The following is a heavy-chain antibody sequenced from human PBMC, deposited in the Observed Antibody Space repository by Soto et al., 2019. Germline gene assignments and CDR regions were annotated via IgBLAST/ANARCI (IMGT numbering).Heavy chain of an antibody. V-gene: IGHV4-4*07. CDR3: GRDLTSNANCIDP. CDR2: ITINGNT. J-gene: IGHJ5*02. D-gene: IGHD2-2*01. CDR1: GAYISDFS. Sequence: SETLSLTCRVSGAYISDFSWSWIRQPAGKGLEWIGRITINGNTQKNPSFKSRVTMSVDRSKNQFSLRLTSVTAADTAVYFCGRDLTSNANCIDPWGQGTLVTVSS.